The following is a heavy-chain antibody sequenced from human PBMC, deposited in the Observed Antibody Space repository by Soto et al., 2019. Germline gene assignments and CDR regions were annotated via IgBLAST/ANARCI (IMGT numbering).Heavy chain of an antibody. J-gene: IGHJ4*02. CDR2: IYSGGST. D-gene: IGHD2-15*01. V-gene: IGHV3-66*01. Sequence: EVQLVESGGGLVQPGGSLRLSCAASGFTVSSNSMSWVRQAPGKGLEWVSVIYSGGSTYYADSVKGRFTISRDNSKNTLYLQMNSLRAEDTAVYYCARDVMCSGGSCYSYWGQGTLVTVSS. CDR3: ARDVMCSGGSCYSY. CDR1: GFTVSSNS.